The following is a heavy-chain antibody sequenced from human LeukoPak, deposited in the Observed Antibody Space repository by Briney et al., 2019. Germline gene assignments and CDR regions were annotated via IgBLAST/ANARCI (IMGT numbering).Heavy chain of an antibody. CDR1: GFTFSNYW. CDR3: ATAGNYRFDY. D-gene: IGHD1-7*01. V-gene: IGHV3-74*01. Sequence: GRSLRLSCAASGFTFSNYWVHWVRQAPGKGLVWVSRINPDGSTINYADPVKGRFTIFRDNAKNTLYLQMNSLRAEDTAVYYCATAGNYRFDYWGQGTLVSVSS. CDR2: INPDGSTI. J-gene: IGHJ4*02.